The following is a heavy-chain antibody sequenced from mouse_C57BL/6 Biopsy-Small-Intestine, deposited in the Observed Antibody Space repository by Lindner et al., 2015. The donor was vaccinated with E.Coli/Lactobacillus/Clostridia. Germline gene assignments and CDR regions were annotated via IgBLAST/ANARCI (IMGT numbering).Heavy chain of an antibody. D-gene: IGHD1-1*01. CDR1: GFSINSDCY. CDR3: ARYYYSSTYWYFDV. J-gene: IGHJ1*03. Sequence: EVQLQESGPSLVRPSQTLSLTCTVTGFSINSDCYWIWIRQFPGNKLEYIGYTFYSGITYYNPSLERRTYITRDTSKNQFSLKLSSVTTEDTATYYCARYYYSSTYWYFDVWGTGTTVTVSS. CDR2: TFYSGIT. V-gene: IGHV3-3*01.